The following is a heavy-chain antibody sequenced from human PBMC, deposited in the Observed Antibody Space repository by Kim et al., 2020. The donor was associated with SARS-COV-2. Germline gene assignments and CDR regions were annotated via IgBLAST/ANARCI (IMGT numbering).Heavy chain of an antibody. CDR2: IYYSGST. J-gene: IGHJ4*02. CDR3: ARGRDNYYDSFYFDY. V-gene: IGHV4-31*03. CDR1: GGSISSGGYY. D-gene: IGHD3-22*01. Sequence: SETLSLTCTVSGGSISSGGYYWSWIRQHPGKGLEWIGYIYYSGSTYYNPSLKSRVSISVDTTKNQFSLKLSSVTAADTAVYYCARGRDNYYDSFYFDYWGQGTLVTVSS.